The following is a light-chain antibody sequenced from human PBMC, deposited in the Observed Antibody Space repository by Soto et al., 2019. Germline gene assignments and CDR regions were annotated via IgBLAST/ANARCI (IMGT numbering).Light chain of an antibody. J-gene: IGKJ1*01. CDR3: QQYGSSPWT. CDR2: GAG. Sequence: EIVLTQSPGTLSLSPGERATLSCRASQSVRSNYLAWYQQKPGQAPRLLIYGAGSRATGIPDRFSGSGSGTDFTLTISRLEPEDFAVYYCQQYGSSPWTFGPGTKVDIK. V-gene: IGKV3-20*01. CDR1: QSVRSNY.